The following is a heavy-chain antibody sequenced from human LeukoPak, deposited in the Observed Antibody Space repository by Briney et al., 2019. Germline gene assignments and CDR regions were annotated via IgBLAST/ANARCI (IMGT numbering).Heavy chain of an antibody. Sequence: GGSLRLSCAASGFTVSSNYMSWVRQAPGKGLEWVSVIYTGGSTYYADSVKGRFTFPRDNSKNTLYLQMNSLRAEDTAVYYCARVRCSSTSCYGAFDVWGQGTMVTVSS. D-gene: IGHD2-2*01. CDR3: ARVRCSSTSCYGAFDV. CDR2: IYTGGST. V-gene: IGHV3-53*01. J-gene: IGHJ3*01. CDR1: GFTVSSNY.